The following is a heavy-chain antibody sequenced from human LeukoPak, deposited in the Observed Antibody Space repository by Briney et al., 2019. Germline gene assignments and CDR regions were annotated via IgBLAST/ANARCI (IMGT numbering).Heavy chain of an antibody. CDR2: ISAYNGNT. CDR3: ARDRRSYCSGGSCTNDY. D-gene: IGHD2-15*01. J-gene: IGHJ4*02. Sequence: ASVKVSCKASGYTFTSYGISGVRQAPGQGLEWMGWISAYNGNTNYAQKLQGRVTMTTDTSTSTAYMELRSLRSDDTAVYYCARDRRSYCSGGSCTNDYWGQGTLVTVSS. V-gene: IGHV1-18*01. CDR1: GYTFTSYG.